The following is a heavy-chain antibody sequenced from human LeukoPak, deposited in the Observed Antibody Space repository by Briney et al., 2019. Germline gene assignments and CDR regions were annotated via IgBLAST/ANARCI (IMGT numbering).Heavy chain of an antibody. Sequence: GGSLRLSCAASGFTFSTYWMHWVRQAPGKGLVWVSRINSEGGITGYADSVKGRFTISRDNAKKTLYLQMNSLRVEDTAVYYCVGFNYGDYPGDYWGQGTLVTVSS. CDR2: INSEGGIT. V-gene: IGHV3-74*01. CDR1: GFTFSTYW. CDR3: VGFNYGDYPGDY. J-gene: IGHJ4*02. D-gene: IGHD4-17*01.